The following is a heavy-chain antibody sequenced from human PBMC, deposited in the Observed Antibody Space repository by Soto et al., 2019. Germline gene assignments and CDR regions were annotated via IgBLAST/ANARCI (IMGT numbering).Heavy chain of an antibody. V-gene: IGHV3-21*01. CDR1: GFTFSSYS. Sequence: GVSLRLSCAASGFTFSSYSMNWVRQAPGKGLEWVSSISSSSSYIYYADSVKGRFTISRDNAKNSLYLQMNSLRAEDTAVYYCARIKVLTDAYYFDYWGQGTLVTVSS. CDR2: ISSSSSYI. J-gene: IGHJ4*02. CDR3: ARIKVLTDAYYFDY.